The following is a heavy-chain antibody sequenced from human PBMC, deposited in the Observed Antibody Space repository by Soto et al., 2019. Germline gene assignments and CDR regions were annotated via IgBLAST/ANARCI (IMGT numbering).Heavy chain of an antibody. Sequence: QVQLKESGPGSVKPSETLSLSCTVSGGSFSGYYWSWIRRPPGRGLEWLGYITYTGRTTYNPSLPSRGTISLDRSKSQFSLRMTSVTAADTAVYFCAREIVVGRGNWFAPWGQGALVNVSS. D-gene: IGHD2-15*01. J-gene: IGHJ5*02. CDR1: GGSFSGYY. CDR3: AREIVVGRGNWFAP. V-gene: IGHV4-59*01. CDR2: ITYTGRT.